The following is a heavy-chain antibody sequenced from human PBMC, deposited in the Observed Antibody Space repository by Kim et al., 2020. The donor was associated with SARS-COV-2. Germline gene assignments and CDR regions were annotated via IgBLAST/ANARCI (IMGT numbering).Heavy chain of an antibody. Sequence: NPSLKSRVTISVDTSKNQFSLKLSSVTAADTAVYYCVLWGVGWYVRYFDYWGQGTLVTVSS. J-gene: IGHJ4*02. D-gene: IGHD6-19*01. CDR3: VLWGVGWYVRYFDY. V-gene: IGHV4-39*01.